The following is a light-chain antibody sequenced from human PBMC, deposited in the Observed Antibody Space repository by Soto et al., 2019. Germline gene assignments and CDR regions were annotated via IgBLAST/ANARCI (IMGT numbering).Light chain of an antibody. CDR2: RAS. V-gene: IGKV3-15*01. CDR3: QQYNSYPWT. Sequence: EIVMTQSPATLSVSPGERATLSCRASQSVSSNLAWYQQKPGQAPRLLIYRASTRATGIPGRISGSGSGTEFTLTISSLQSEDFATYYCQQYNSYPWTFGQGTKVEIK. J-gene: IGKJ1*01. CDR1: QSVSSN.